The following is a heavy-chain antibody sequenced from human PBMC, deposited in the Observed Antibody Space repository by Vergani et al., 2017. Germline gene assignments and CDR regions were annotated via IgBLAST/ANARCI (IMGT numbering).Heavy chain of an antibody. CDR2: IYSGGST. CDR3: AREIVGATEEYYFDY. J-gene: IGHJ4*02. V-gene: IGHV3-53*01. Sequence: SGGGLIQPGGSLRLSCAASGFTFSSNSMSWVRQAPGKGLEWVSVIYSGGSTYYADSVKGRFTISRDNSKNTLYLQMNSLRAEDTAVYYCAREIVGATEEYYFDYWGQGTLVTVSS. CDR1: GFTFSSNS. D-gene: IGHD1-26*01.